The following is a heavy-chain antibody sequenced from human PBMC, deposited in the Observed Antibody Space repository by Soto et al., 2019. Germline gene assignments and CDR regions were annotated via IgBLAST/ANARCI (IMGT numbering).Heavy chain of an antibody. CDR3: ARVGVVVAATVGYNWFDP. CDR1: GGSFSGYY. J-gene: IGHJ5*02. CDR2: INHSGST. V-gene: IGHV4-34*01. Sequence: SETLSLTCAVYGGSFSGYYWSWIRQPPGKGLEWIGEINHSGSTNYNPSLKSRVTISVDTSKNQFSLKLSSVTAADTAVDYCARVGVVVAATVGYNWFDPWGRGTLVTVSS. D-gene: IGHD2-15*01.